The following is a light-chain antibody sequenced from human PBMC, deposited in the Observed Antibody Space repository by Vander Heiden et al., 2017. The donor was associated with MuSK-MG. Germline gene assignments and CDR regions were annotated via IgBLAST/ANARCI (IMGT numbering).Light chain of an antibody. CDR2: DAS. Sequence: DIQMTQSPSSLSASVGDRVTITCQASQDISNYLNWYQQKPGKAPKLLIYDASNLETGVPSRFSGSGSGTDFTFTISSLQPEDIATYYCQQDDNLLLTFGHGTKVDIK. V-gene: IGKV1-33*01. CDR3: QQDDNLLLT. CDR1: QDISNY. J-gene: IGKJ3*01.